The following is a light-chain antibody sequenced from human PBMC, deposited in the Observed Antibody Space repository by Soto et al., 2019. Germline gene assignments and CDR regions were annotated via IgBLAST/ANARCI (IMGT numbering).Light chain of an antibody. Sequence: QSALTQPRSVSGSPGQSVTLSCTGTSSNVGGYNHVSWYQQHPGKAPKVMIYDVSKRPSGVPDRFSGSRSGNTASLTISGLQAEDEADYYCCAYAGRYTYVFGTGTRSPS. V-gene: IGLV2-11*01. CDR2: DVS. J-gene: IGLJ1*01. CDR3: CAYAGRYTYV. CDR1: SSNVGGYNH.